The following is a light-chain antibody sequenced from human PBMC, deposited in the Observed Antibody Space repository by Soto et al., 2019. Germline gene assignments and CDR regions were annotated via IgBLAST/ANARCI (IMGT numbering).Light chain of an antibody. Sequence: DIQLTQAPSFLSASVGDRVTITCRASQGIGSFLGWYQQKPGKAPKLLIYAASTLQSGVPSRFSGSGSGTEFTLTIRSLQPEDFATYYCQQVYSYPWTFGQGTKVEIK. V-gene: IGKV1-9*01. J-gene: IGKJ1*01. CDR3: QQVYSYPWT. CDR2: AAS. CDR1: QGIGSF.